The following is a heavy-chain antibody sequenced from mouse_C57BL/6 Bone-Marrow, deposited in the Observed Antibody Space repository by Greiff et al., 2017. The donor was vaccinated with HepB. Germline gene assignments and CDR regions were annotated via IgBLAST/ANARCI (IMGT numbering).Heavy chain of an antibody. D-gene: IGHD2-1*01. CDR1: GYAFTNYL. V-gene: IGHV1-54*01. CDR3: ARGNWFDY. J-gene: IGHJ2*01. Sequence: VQRVESGAELVRPGTSVKVSCKASGYAFTNYLIEWVKQRPGQGLEWIGVINPGSGGTNYNEKFKGKATLTADKSSSTAYMQLSSLTSEDSAVYFCARGNWFDYWGQGTTLTVSS. CDR2: INPGSGGT.